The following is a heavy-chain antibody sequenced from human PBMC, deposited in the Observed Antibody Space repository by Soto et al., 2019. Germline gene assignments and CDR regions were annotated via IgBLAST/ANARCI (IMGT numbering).Heavy chain of an antibody. Sequence: EVQLVESGGGVVRPGGSLRLSCAASGFTFEDYGMSWVRQVPGKGLEWVSGINWNGYSTGYRDSVKGRFTISRDNAKNSRYLLMNRLIAEDTSVSPCARDRRPRVVNGAFDMWGLGTMVTVSS. D-gene: IGHD2-15*01. V-gene: IGHV3-20*01. CDR3: ARDRRPRVVNGAFDM. CDR2: INWNGYST. CDR1: GFTFEDYG. J-gene: IGHJ3*02.